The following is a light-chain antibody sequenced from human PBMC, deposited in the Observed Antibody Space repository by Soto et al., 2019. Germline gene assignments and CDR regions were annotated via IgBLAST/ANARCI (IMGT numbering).Light chain of an antibody. CDR2: DVS. CDR1: QSVTKY. CDR3: QQRSNWYT. V-gene: IGKV3-11*01. J-gene: IGKJ2*01. Sequence: EVVLTQSPATLSLSPGERATLSCRASQSVTKYLAWYQQKPGQALRLLIYDVSKRATGIPARFSGSGSGTDFTLTISSLEPEDFGVYYCQQRSNWYTFGPGTKLEIK.